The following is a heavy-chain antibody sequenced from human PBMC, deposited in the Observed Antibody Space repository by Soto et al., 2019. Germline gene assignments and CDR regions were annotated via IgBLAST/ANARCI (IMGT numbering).Heavy chain of an antibody. CDR1: GGTFSNYA. CDR3: ARVEAVAGLYNYHGLDV. J-gene: IGHJ6*02. V-gene: IGHV1-69*12. D-gene: IGHD6-19*01. Sequence: QVQLVQSGAEVKKPGSSVKVSCKVSGGTFSNYAIDWVRLAPGHGLEWMGGIVPIFGTTYYTQKFQGRATIIVDDSTTTAYLEMSSLRSEDTAIYYCARVEAVAGLYNYHGLDVWGQGTAGTVSS. CDR2: IVPIFGTT.